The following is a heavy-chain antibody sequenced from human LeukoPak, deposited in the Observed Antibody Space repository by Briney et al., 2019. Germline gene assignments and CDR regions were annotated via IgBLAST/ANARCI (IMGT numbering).Heavy chain of an antibody. Sequence: SETLSLTCTVSGYSISSGYYWAWIRQPPGKGLEWIGNIYHTGSTYYNPSLKSRVTISVDTSKNQFSLKLSSVTAADTAVYYCARRRDSYYYDSSGYYAFDTWGQGTMVTVSS. CDR1: GYSISSGYY. CDR2: IYHTGST. V-gene: IGHV4-38-2*02. J-gene: IGHJ3*02. CDR3: ARRRDSYYYDSSGYYAFDT. D-gene: IGHD3-22*01.